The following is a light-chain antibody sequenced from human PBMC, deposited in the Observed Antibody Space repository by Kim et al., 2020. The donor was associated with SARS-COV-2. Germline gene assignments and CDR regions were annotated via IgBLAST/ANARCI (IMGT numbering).Light chain of an antibody. CDR1: QGISSY. Sequence: AIRITQSPSSLSASTGDRVTITCRASQGISSYLAWYQQKPGKAPKLLIYAASTLQSGVPSRFSGSGSGTDFTLTISCLQSEDFATYYCQQYYSYPPDTFGGGTKVEIK. J-gene: IGKJ4*01. V-gene: IGKV1-8*01. CDR3: QQYYSYPPDT. CDR2: AAS.